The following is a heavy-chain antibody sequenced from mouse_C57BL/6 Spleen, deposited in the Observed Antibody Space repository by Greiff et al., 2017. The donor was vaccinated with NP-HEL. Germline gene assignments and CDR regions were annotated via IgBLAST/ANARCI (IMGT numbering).Heavy chain of an antibody. D-gene: IGHD3-2*02. CDR1: GYTFTDYE. V-gene: IGHV1-15*01. J-gene: IGHJ3*01. Sequence: QVQLQQSGAELVRPGASVTLSCKASGYTFTDYEMHWVKQTPVHGLEWIGAIDPETGGTAYNQKFKGKAILTADKSSSTAYMELRSLTSEDSAVYYCTREGHSSGYLTWFAYWGQGTLVTVSA. CDR3: TREGHSSGYLTWFAY. CDR2: IDPETGGT.